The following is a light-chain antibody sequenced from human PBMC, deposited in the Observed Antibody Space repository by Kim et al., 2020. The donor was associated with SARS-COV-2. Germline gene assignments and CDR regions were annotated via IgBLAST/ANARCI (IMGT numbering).Light chain of an antibody. Sequence: GQRVTISCSGSSSNIGSNYVDWYQQLPGTAPKLLVYKNNQRPSGVPDRISGSKSGTSASLAISGLRSEDETDYYCAAWDDSLTGWVFGGGTQLTVL. V-gene: IGLV1-47*01. CDR2: KNN. J-gene: IGLJ3*02. CDR3: AAWDDSLTGWV. CDR1: SSNIGSNY.